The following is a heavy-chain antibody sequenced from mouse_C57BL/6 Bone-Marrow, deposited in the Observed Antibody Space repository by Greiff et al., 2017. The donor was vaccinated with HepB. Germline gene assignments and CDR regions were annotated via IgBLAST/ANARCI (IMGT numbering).Heavy chain of an antibody. Sequence: LQQSGTVLARPGASVKMSCKTSGYTFTSYWMHWVKQRPGQGLEWIGAIYPGNSDTSYNQKFKGKAKLTAVTSASTAYMELSSLTNEDAAVYYCTRHYGSKDWYFDVWGTGTTVTVSS. D-gene: IGHD1-1*01. CDR3: TRHYGSKDWYFDV. V-gene: IGHV1-5*01. CDR1: GYTFTSYW. J-gene: IGHJ1*03. CDR2: IYPGNSDT.